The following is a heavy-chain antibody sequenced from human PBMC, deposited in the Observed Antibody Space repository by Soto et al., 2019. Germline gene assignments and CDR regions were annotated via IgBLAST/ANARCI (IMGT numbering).Heavy chain of an antibody. D-gene: IGHD2-2*01. Sequence: GGSLRLSCAASGFTFSSYWMHWVRQAPGKGLVWVSRINSDGSSTSYADSVKGRFTISRDNAKNTLYLQMNSLRAEDTAVYYCARDHIVVVPAAYYYYGMDVWGQGTTVTVSS. V-gene: IGHV3-74*01. CDR1: GFTFSSYW. J-gene: IGHJ6*02. CDR2: INSDGSST. CDR3: ARDHIVVVPAAYYYYGMDV.